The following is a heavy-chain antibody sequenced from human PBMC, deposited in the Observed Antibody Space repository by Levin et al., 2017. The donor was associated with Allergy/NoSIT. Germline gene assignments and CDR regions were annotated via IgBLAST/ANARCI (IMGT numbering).Heavy chain of an antibody. J-gene: IGHJ4*02. CDR3: ASVRAAVAVAGKGKYYVDY. V-gene: IGHV4-39*01. CDR1: GGSISSSSYY. CDR2: IHYSGST. Sequence: PSETLSLTCTVSGGSISSSSYYWGWIRQPPGKGLEWIGSIHYSGSTYYNPSLKSRVTLSVDTSKNQFSLKLSSVTAADTAVYYGASVRAAVAVAGKGKYYVDYWGQGTLVTVSA. D-gene: IGHD6-19*01.